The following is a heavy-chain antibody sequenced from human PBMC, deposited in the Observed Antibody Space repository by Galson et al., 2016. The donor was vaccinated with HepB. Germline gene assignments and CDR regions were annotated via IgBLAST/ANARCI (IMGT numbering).Heavy chain of an antibody. J-gene: IGHJ4*02. V-gene: IGHV3-7*01. CDR2: INPDGSQT. D-gene: IGHD2-2*01. CDR3: ARTIVAVPGANDYCDY. CDR1: GFIFRTSW. Sequence: SLRLSCAAAGFIFRTSWMSWVRQPPGKGPEWVANINPDGSQTYYMDSVKGRFTISRDNAKNALYLQMNSLRAEDTAVYYCARTIVAVPGANDYCDYWGQGTLVTVSS.